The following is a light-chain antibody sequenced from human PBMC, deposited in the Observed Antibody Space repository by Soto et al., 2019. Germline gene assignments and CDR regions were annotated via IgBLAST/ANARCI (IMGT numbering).Light chain of an antibody. CDR1: QSLGSD. V-gene: IGKV3-15*01. J-gene: IGKJ1*01. CDR2: AAS. CDR3: QQYYNYPRT. Sequence: PGEGAILSCRASQSLGSDLAWYQQKPGQAPRLLIFAASARPTGIPARISGIGSGTEFTLTISSLLSEDFAVYDCQQYYNYPRTFGQGTKV.